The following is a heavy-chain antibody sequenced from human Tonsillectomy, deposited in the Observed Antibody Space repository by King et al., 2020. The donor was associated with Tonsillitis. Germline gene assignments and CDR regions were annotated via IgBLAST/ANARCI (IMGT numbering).Heavy chain of an antibody. Sequence: DVQLVESGGGLIQPGGSLRLSCAASGFTFSSYAMSWVRQAPGKGLEWVSRISGRGGSTYYADSVKGRFAISRDNSKNTLYLQMNSLRADDTAVYYCAKDRDFWSPHGMDVWGQGTTVTVSS. CDR2: ISGRGGST. D-gene: IGHD3-3*01. J-gene: IGHJ6*02. V-gene: IGHV3-23*04. CDR3: AKDRDFWSPHGMDV. CDR1: GFTFSSYA.